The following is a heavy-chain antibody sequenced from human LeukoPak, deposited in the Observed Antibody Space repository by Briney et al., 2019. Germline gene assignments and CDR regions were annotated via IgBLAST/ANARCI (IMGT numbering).Heavy chain of an antibody. CDR3: ARGTNWSPLDFDY. J-gene: IGHJ4*02. V-gene: IGHV3-21*01. CDR1: RFIFSSYH. D-gene: IGHD1-20*01. Sequence: GGSLRLSCAASRFIFSSYHMHWVRQPPGKGLEWVSSISSSNSFIYYADSMKGRFTISRGNAKNSLYLQMNSLRAEDTAVYYCARGTNWSPLDFDYWGQGTLVTVSS. CDR2: ISSSNSFI.